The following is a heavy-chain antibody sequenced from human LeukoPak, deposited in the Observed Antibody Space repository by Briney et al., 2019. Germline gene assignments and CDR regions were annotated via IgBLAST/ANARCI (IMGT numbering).Heavy chain of an antibody. D-gene: IGHD3-10*01. Sequence: SQTLSLTCTVSGGSISSGDYYWSWIRQPPGKGLEWIGYIYYSGSTYYNPSLKSRVTISVDTSKNQFSLKLSSVTAADTAVYYCARDGPYHGSGSYYNSVYGMDVWGQGTTVTVSS. CDR2: IYYSGST. V-gene: IGHV4-30-4*01. CDR1: GGSISSGDYY. J-gene: IGHJ6*02. CDR3: ARDGPYHGSGSYYNSVYGMDV.